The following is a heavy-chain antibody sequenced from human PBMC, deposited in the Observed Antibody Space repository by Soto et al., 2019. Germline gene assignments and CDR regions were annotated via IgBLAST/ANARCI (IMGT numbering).Heavy chain of an antibody. CDR3: ARQRTSVVTQACFDV. CDR2: IYYSGST. J-gene: IGHJ4*02. Sequence: SETLSLTCTVTGDSISSGSYYWGWIRQPPVKGLEWIGSIYYSGSTYKNPSLRSRVSRSIDTSKDQFSLKLKSVTAADTALYFCARQRTSVVTQACFDVWGPGSLVNVSS. CDR1: GDSISSGSYY. D-gene: IGHD2-21*02. V-gene: IGHV4-39*01.